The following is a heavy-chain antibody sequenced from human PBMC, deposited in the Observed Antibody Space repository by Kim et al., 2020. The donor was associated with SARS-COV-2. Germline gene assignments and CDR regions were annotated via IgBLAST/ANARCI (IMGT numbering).Heavy chain of an antibody. CDR2: IYYSGST. CDR1: GGSVSSGSYY. V-gene: IGHV4-61*01. CDR3: ARERDGYNYYDY. Sequence: SETLSLTCTVSGGSVSSGSYYWSWIRQPPGKGLEWIGYIYYSGSTNYNPSLKSRVTISVDTSKNQFSLKLSSVTAADTAVYYCARERDGYNYYDYWGQGTLVTVSS. J-gene: IGHJ4*02. D-gene: IGHD5-12*01.